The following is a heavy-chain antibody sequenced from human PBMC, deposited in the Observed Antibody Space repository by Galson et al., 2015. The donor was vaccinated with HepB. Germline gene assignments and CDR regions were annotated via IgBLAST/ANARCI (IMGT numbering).Heavy chain of an antibody. CDR1: GFTFSSYG. CDR3: ARDIAAAGAGIDY. Sequence: SLRLSCAASGFTFSSYGMHWVRQAPGKGLEWVAVIWYDGSNKYYADSVKGRFTISRDNSKNTLYLQMNSLRAEDTAVYYCARDIAAAGAGIDYWGQGTLVTVSS. V-gene: IGHV3-33*08. J-gene: IGHJ4*02. CDR2: IWYDGSNK. D-gene: IGHD6-13*01.